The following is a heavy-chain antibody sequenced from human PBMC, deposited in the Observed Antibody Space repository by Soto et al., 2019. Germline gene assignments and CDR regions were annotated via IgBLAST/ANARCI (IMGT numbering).Heavy chain of an antibody. D-gene: IGHD1-26*01. CDR3: ARDHGGSDPADSFDP. J-gene: IGHJ5*02. V-gene: IGHV1-18*01. CDR2: ISPYDGDT. Sequence: QVQLVQSGVEVKKPGASVKVSCKASGYTFTTYGISWVRQAPGQGLEWMGWISPYDGDTNYADTLQGRVTLTTDTSTAPAYMELRSLRSDDTAMYYCARDHGGSDPADSFDPWGQGTLVIVSS. CDR1: GYTFTTYG.